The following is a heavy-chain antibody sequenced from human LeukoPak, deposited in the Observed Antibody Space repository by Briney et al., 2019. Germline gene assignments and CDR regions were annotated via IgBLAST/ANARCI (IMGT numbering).Heavy chain of an antibody. V-gene: IGHV4-34*01. J-gene: IGHJ3*02. CDR1: GGSFSGYY. CDR3: ARAGGCSGGSCYNAFDI. Sequence: PSETLSLTCAVYGGSFSGYYWSWIRQPPGKGLEWIGEINHSGSTNYNPSLKSRVTISVDRSKNQFSLKLSSVTAADTAVYYCARAGGCSGGSCYNAFDIWGQGTMVTVSS. CDR2: INHSGST. D-gene: IGHD2-15*01.